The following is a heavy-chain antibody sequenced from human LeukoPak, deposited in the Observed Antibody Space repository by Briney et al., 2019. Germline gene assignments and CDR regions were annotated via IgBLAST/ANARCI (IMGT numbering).Heavy chain of an antibody. CDR1: GDSISSGGYY. D-gene: IGHD3-3*01. Sequence: SETLSLTCTVSGDSISSGGYYWSWIRQHPGKGLEWIGYIYYSGSTYYNPSLKSRVTISVDTSKNQFSLKLSSVTAADTAVYYCARVPGVGPIFWSGYDGGNWFDPWGQGTLVTVSS. CDR3: ARVPGVGPIFWSGYDGGNWFDP. V-gene: IGHV4-30-4*08. CDR2: IYYSGST. J-gene: IGHJ5*02.